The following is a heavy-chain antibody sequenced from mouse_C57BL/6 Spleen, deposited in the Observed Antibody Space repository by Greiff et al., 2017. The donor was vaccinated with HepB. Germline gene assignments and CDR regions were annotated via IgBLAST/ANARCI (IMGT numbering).Heavy chain of an antibody. V-gene: IGHV1-55*01. D-gene: IGHD2-4*01. Sequence: VQLQQSGAELVKPGASVKMSCKASGYTFTSYWITWVKQRPGQGLEWIGDIYPGSGSTNYNEKFKSKATLTVDTSSSTAYMQLSSLTSEDSAVYYCARSTYDYDGWAGGYWGQGTTLTVSS. CDR2: IYPGSGST. CDR1: GYTFTSYW. CDR3: ARSTYDYDGWAGGY. J-gene: IGHJ2*01.